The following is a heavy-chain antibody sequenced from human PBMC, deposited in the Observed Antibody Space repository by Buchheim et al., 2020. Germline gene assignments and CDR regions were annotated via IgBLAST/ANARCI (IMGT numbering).Heavy chain of an antibody. J-gene: IGHJ4*02. CDR1: GGSISSGSYY. Sequence: QVQLQESGPGLVKPSQTLSLTCTVSGGSISSGSYYWSWIRQPAGKGLEWIGRIYTSGSTNYNPSLKSRVTISVDTSKKQFSLKLSSVTAADTAVYYCARLRPHYDFWSGYNYYFDYWGQGTL. CDR2: IYTSGST. V-gene: IGHV4-61*02. D-gene: IGHD3-3*01. CDR3: ARLRPHYDFWSGYNYYFDY.